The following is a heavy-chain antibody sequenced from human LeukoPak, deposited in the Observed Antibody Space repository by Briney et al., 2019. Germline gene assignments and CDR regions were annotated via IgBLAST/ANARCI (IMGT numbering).Heavy chain of an antibody. V-gene: IGHV4-61*01. Sequence: TSETLSLTCTVSGGSVSSGSYYWSWIRQPPGKGLEWIGYIYYSGSTNYNPSLKSRVTISVDTSKNQFSLKLSSVTAADTAVYYCARDKDAFDVWGQGTTVTVSS. CDR3: ARDKDAFDV. CDR2: IYYSGST. J-gene: IGHJ3*01. CDR1: GGSVSSGSYY.